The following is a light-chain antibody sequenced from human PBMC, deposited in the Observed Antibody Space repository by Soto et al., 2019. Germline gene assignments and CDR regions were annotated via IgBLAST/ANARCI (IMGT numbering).Light chain of an antibody. CDR1: HNIDTW. Sequence: DIQMTQSPSTLSAAIGDTVTITCRASHNIDTWLAWFQQKPGKAPNLLIYKASTLEAGVPSRFSGSASGTEFTLTISSLQTDALANDYRHQHAASPITFGGGPKV. CDR3: HQHAASPIT. CDR2: KAS. J-gene: IGKJ4*01. V-gene: IGKV1-5*03.